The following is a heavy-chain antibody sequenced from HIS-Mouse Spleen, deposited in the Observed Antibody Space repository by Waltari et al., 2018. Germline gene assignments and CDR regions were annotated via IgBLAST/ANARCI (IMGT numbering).Heavy chain of an antibody. CDR1: GFTFSTYG. CDR2: ISYDGSNK. D-gene: IGHD4-17*01. V-gene: IGHV3-30*18. Sequence: QVQLVESGGGVVQPGRSLRLSCPASGFTFSTYGMPWVRQAPGKGLEWVAVISYDGSNKYYADSVKGRFTISRDNSKNTLYLQMNSLRAEDTAVYYCAKDPYGDYVSGDYWGQGTLVTVSS. CDR3: AKDPYGDYVSGDY. J-gene: IGHJ4*02.